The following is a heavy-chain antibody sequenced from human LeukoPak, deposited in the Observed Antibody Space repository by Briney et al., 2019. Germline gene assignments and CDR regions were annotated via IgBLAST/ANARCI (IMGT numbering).Heavy chain of an antibody. J-gene: IGHJ4*02. D-gene: IGHD4-11*01. Sequence: GGSLRLSCTVSGFTFGDYVMNWVRQAPGRGLEWVGLIRGKGFGGTTEYAASVKGRFTISRDDSKSIAYLQMNSLTTEGTAVYYCTRGYNNYVALFHYWGQGTLVTVSS. CDR3: TRGYNNYVALFHY. V-gene: IGHV3-49*04. CDR2: IRGKGFGGTT. CDR1: GFTFGDYV.